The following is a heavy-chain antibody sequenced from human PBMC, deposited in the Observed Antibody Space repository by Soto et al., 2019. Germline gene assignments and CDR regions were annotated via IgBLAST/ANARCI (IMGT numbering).Heavy chain of an antibody. D-gene: IGHD1-26*01. CDR1: GFTFSSYA. Sequence: VGSLRLSCAASGFTFSSYAMHWVRQAPGKGLEWVAVISYDGSNKYYADSVKGRFTISRDNSKNTLYLQMNSLRAEDTAVYYCARGKMIDGILDYFDYWGQGTLVTVSS. CDR2: ISYDGSNK. J-gene: IGHJ4*02. CDR3: ARGKMIDGILDYFDY. V-gene: IGHV3-30-3*01.